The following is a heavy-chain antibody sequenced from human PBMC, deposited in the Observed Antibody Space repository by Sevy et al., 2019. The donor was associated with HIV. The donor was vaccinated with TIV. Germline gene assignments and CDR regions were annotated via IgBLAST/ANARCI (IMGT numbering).Heavy chain of an antibody. J-gene: IGHJ4*02. CDR2: IDTSGGT. CDR3: ARYNFWSGHYDYFDY. CDR1: GGSISSHY. V-gene: IGHV4-4*07. Sequence: SETLSLTCPVSGGSISSHYWSWIRQPAGEGLEWIGRIDTSGGTNYNPSLKTRVTMSIDTSKNQFSLRLRSVTAADTAVYYCARYNFWSGHYDYFDYWGPGALVTVSS. D-gene: IGHD3-3*01.